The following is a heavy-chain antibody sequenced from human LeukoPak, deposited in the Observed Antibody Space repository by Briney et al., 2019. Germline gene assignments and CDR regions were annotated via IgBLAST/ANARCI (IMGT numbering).Heavy chain of an antibody. CDR3: ARIFRPTGYYSNPKSGPIDL. J-gene: IGHJ5*02. V-gene: IGHV4-39*02. CDR2: IYSTGST. Sequence: SETLSLTCTVSGGSIGSGHVYWGWIRQPPGKGLEWIGSIYSTGSTYYNPSLRTRIAMSVDKSRDHFSLQVTSLTAADTAVYYCARIFRPTGYYSNPKSGPIDLWGQGTLVTVSS. D-gene: IGHD3-9*01. CDR1: GGSIGSGHVY.